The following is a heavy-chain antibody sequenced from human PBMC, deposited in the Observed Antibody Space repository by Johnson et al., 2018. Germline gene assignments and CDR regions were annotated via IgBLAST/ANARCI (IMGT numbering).Heavy chain of an antibody. V-gene: IGHV3-30*04. CDR1: VFNFNTYA. Sequence: QVQLVESGGGVVQPGGSLRLSCAASVFNFNTYAMHWVRQAPGKGLEWVSVISYDCKKKFFADSVKGRFTISRDNSKNTLYLQMNSLRAEDMAVYYCAGGYFYYYLDVWGKGTTVTVSS. CDR2: ISYDCKKK. CDR3: AGGYFYYYLDV. J-gene: IGHJ6*03.